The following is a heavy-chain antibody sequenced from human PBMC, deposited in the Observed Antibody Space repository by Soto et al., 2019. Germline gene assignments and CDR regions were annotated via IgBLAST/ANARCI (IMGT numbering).Heavy chain of an antibody. V-gene: IGHV2-5*02. Sequence: QITLKESGPTLVRPTQTLTLTCTFSGFSLTTSGVGVGWIRQPPGKALEWLAVIYWDDDKRYSSSLKSRLTIPNDPSKNQVVLTMTNLAPVYTATYYCAHHPYYGLGSYSFDYWGQGTLVTVSS. CDR1: GFSLTTSGVG. CDR3: AHHPYYGLGSYSFDY. D-gene: IGHD3-10*01. J-gene: IGHJ4*02. CDR2: IYWDDDK.